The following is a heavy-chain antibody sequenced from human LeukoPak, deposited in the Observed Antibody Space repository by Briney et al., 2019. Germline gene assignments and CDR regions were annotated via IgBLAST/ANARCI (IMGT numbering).Heavy chain of an antibody. CDR3: ARGADSSGYYSIFYFDY. V-gene: IGHV4-59*01. D-gene: IGHD3-22*01. J-gene: IGHJ4*02. CDR2: IYYSGIT. CDR1: GGSISTYY. Sequence: SETLSLTCTVSGGSISTYYWSWIRQPPGKGLEWIGYIYYSGITNYNPPLKSRVTISVDTSKNQFSLKLSSVTAADTAVYYCARGADSSGYYSIFYFDYWGQGTLVTVSS.